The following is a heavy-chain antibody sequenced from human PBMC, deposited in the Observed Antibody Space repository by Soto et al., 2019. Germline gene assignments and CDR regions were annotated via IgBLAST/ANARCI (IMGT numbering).Heavy chain of an antibody. D-gene: IGHD1-26*01. CDR3: AKRQRGALLVDY. Sequence: EVQLLESGGGLVQPGGSLRLSCAASGFTFAAHAMGWVRQAPGKGLEWVSRVSGSGGSTYYADSVKGRFTISRDNSKNTLYLQMNSLRAEDTAIYYCAKRQRGALLVDYWGQGTLVTVSS. J-gene: IGHJ4*02. CDR2: VSGSGGST. V-gene: IGHV3-23*01. CDR1: GFTFAAHA.